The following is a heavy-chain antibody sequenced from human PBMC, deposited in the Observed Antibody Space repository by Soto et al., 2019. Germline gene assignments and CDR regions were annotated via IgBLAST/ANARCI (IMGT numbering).Heavy chain of an antibody. Sequence: QVQLQQWGAGLLKPSETLSLTCAVYGGSFSGYYWSWIRQPPGKGLEWIGEINHSGSTNYNPSLKSRVTISVDKSKNQFSLKLSSVTAADTAVYYCASGDSSGDYYYGMDVWGQGTTVTVSS. CDR3: ASGDSSGDYYYGMDV. J-gene: IGHJ6*02. D-gene: IGHD6-25*01. CDR2: INHSGST. V-gene: IGHV4-34*01. CDR1: GGSFSGYY.